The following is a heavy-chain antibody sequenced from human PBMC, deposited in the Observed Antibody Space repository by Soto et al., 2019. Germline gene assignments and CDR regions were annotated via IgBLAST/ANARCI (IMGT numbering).Heavy chain of an antibody. V-gene: IGHV3-33*01. D-gene: IGHD3-22*01. Sequence: PGGSLSLSCAASGFTFSSYGMHWVRQAPGKGLEWVAVIWYDGSNKYYADSVKGRFTISRDNSKNTLYLQMNSLRAEDTAVYYCASGSYYYDSSGFGYWGQGTLVTVSS. CDR2: IWYDGSNK. CDR1: GFTFSSYG. CDR3: ASGSYYYDSSGFGY. J-gene: IGHJ4*02.